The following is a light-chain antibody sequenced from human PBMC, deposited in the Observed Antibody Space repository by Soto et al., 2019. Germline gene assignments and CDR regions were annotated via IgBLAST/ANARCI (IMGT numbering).Light chain of an antibody. CDR3: CSYAGSYSYV. Sequence: ALTHPRSVSGSPGQSVTISCTGTSSDVGGYNYVSWYQEQPGKAPKLMIYDVSKRPSGVPDRFSGSKSGNTASLTISGLQAEDEADYYCCSYAGSYSYVFGTGTKVTVL. V-gene: IGLV2-11*01. J-gene: IGLJ1*01. CDR2: DVS. CDR1: SSDVGGYNY.